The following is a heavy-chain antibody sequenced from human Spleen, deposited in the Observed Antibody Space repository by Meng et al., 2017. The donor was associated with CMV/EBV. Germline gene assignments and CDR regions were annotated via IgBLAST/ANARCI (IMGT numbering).Heavy chain of an antibody. V-gene: IGHV3-21*04. CDR3: AKSRDYFSMGAFDI. Sequence: GGSLRLSCAASGINFSINNMNWVRQAPGKGLEWVSFITSSSNYINYADSVKGRFTISRDNAKNSLYLQMNSLRAEDTAVYYCAKSRDYFSMGAFDIWGQGTMVTVSS. CDR1: GINFSINN. D-gene: IGHD2/OR15-2a*01. J-gene: IGHJ3*02. CDR2: ITSSSNYI.